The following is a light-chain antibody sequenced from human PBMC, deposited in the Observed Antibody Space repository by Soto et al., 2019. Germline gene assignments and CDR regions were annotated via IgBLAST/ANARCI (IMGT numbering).Light chain of an antibody. J-gene: IGKJ4*01. V-gene: IGKV3-11*01. CDR3: QQRSNWPPT. CDR2: DAS. Sequence: EVVLTQSPATLSLSPGEMATLSCRAMQSVSNYLAWYQQKTGQAPRLLIYDASNRATGIPARFSGSGSGTDFTLTVSSLEPEDFAVYYCQQRSNWPPTFGGGTKVEI. CDR1: QSVSNY.